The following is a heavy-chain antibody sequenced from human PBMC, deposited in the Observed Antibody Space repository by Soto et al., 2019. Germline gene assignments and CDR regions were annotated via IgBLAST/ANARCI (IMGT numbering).Heavy chain of an antibody. J-gene: IGHJ4*02. D-gene: IGHD3-16*01. CDR2: INPDGSST. CDR1: GFTFSNYW. Sequence: EVQLVESGGGLVQPGGSLRLSCVASGFTFSNYWMHWVRQAPGKGLVWVSRINPDGSSTTYAESVKGRFTISRDNAKNTLYLQMNSLRDEDTAVYYCARVMTPHTGGDFDYWGQGTLVTVSS. CDR3: ARVMTPHTGGDFDY. V-gene: IGHV3-74*01.